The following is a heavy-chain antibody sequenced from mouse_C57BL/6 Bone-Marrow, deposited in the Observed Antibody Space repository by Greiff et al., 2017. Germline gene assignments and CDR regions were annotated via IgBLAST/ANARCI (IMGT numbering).Heavy chain of an antibody. Sequence: EVKLVASGPGLVKPSQSLSLTCSVTGYSITSGYYWNWIRQFPGNKLEWMGYISYDGSNNYNPSLKNRISITRDTSKNQLFLKLKSVTTEDTATYYWATLGPPWFADWGQGTLVTVSA. D-gene: IGHD4-1*01. CDR2: ISYDGSN. J-gene: IGHJ3*01. V-gene: IGHV3-6*01. CDR3: ATLGPPWFAD. CDR1: GYSITSGYY.